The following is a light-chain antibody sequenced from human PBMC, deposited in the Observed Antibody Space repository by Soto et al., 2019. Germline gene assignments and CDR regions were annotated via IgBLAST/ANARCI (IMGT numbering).Light chain of an antibody. Sequence: QSVLTQPASVSGSPGQSITISCTGTSSDVGAYNYVSWYQQYPGKAPRLMITEVTSRPSGISNRFSGSKSGNSASLTISGLQAEEEAEYYCSSYTGSSTIYVFGTGTKVTV. CDR2: EVT. V-gene: IGLV2-14*01. CDR3: SSYTGSSTIYV. J-gene: IGLJ1*01. CDR1: SSDVGAYNY.